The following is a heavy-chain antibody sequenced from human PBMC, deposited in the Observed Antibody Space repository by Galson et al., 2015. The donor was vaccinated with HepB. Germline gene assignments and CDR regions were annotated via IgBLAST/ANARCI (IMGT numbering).Heavy chain of an antibody. CDR3: ATTYTSSPSIEAFES. CDR2: IFHSGIT. CDR1: GGSISNHNW. D-gene: IGHD2-2*01. Sequence: LSLTCAVSGGSISNHNWWNWVRQSPGKGLEWIGEIFHSGITNYNPSLKSRVTMSVDTSKNQISLRLTSVTAADTAGYYCATTYTSSPSIEAFESWGQGTMVTVSS. V-gene: IGHV4-4*02. J-gene: IGHJ3*02.